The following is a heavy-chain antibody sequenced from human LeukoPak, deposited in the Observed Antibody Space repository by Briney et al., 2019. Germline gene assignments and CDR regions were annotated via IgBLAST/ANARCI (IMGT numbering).Heavy chain of an antibody. D-gene: IGHD3-22*01. V-gene: IGHV4-34*01. CDR2: INHSGST. Sequence: SSETLSLTCAVYGGSFGGYYWSWIRQPPGKGLEWIGEINHSGSTNYNPSLKSRVTISVDTSKNQFSLKLSSVTAADTAVYYCARVRNYYDSSGLNWFDPWGQGTLVTVSS. J-gene: IGHJ5*02. CDR3: ARVRNYYDSSGLNWFDP. CDR1: GGSFGGYY.